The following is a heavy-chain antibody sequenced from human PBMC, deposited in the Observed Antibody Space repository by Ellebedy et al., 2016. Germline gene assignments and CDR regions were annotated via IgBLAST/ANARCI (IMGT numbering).Heavy chain of an antibody. CDR1: GFTFSDYY. J-gene: IGHJ4*02. CDR2: ISSSSSTI. Sequence: GGSLRLSCAASGFTFSDYYMNWVRQAPGKGLEWVSYISSSSSTIYYADSVKGRFTISRDNSKNTLYLQMNSLRAEDTAVYFCATRGYSSSWYNFDYWGQGTQVTVSS. V-gene: IGHV3-11*01. D-gene: IGHD6-13*01. CDR3: ATRGYSSSWYNFDY.